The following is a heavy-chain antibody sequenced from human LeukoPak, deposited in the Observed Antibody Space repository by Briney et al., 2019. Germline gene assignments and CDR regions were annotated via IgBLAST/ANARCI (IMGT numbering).Heavy chain of an antibody. CDR2: IYYSGST. CDR1: GGSISSYY. Sequence: SETLSLTCTVSGGSISSYYWSWIRQPPGKGLEWIWYIYYSGSTNYNPSLKSRVTISVDTSKNQFSLKLSSVTAADPAVYYCAREREYSSSIDPWGQGTLVTVSS. CDR3: AREREYSSSIDP. V-gene: IGHV4-59*01. J-gene: IGHJ5*02. D-gene: IGHD6-13*01.